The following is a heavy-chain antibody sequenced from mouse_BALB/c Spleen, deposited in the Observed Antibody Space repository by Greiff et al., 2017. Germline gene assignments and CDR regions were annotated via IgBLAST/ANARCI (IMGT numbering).Heavy chain of an antibody. J-gene: IGHJ2*01. D-gene: IGHD3-2*02. Sequence: EVMLVESGGGLVQPGGSRKLSCAASGFTFSSFGMHWVRQAPEKGLEWVAYISSGSSTIYYADTVKGRFTISRDNPKNTLFLQMTSLRSEDTAMYYCARSQAVPYFDYWGQGNTLTVSS. V-gene: IGHV5-17*02. CDR2: ISSGSSTI. CDR1: GFTFSSFG. CDR3: ARSQAVPYFDY.